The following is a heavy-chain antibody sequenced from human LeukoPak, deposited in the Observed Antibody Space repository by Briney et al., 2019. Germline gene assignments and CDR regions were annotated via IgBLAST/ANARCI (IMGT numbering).Heavy chain of an antibody. D-gene: IGHD1-1*01. CDR3: ARRAYSAAYWKHFDY. J-gene: IGHJ4*02. Sequence: ASETLSLTCTVSGGSISNYYWSWIRQPPGKGLEWIGYIYNSGSTNYNPSLKSRVTISVDTSKNQFSLKLNSVTAADTAVYFCARRAYSAAYWKHFDYWGQGTLVTVSS. CDR1: GGSISNYY. CDR2: IYNSGST. V-gene: IGHV4-59*08.